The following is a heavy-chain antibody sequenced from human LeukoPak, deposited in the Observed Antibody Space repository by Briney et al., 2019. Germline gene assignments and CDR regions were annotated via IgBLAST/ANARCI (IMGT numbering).Heavy chain of an antibody. CDR2: INHSGST. CDR3: ARKDTAMSFGY. J-gene: IGHJ4*02. CDR1: GGSFSGYY. Sequence: PSETLSLTCAVYGGSFSGYYWSWIRQPPGKGLEWIGEINHSGSTNYNPSLKSRVTISVDTSKNQFSLKLSSVTAADTAVYYCARKDTAMSFGYWGQGTLVTVSS. D-gene: IGHD5-18*01. V-gene: IGHV4-34*01.